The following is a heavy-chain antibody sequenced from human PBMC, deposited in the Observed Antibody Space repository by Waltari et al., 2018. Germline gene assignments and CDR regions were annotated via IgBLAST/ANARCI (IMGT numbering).Heavy chain of an antibody. Sequence: QVQLVQSGAEVKKPGASVKVSCKASGYTFTGYYMHWVRQAPGQGLEWMGWINPNSGGTNYAQKFQGRVTMTRDTSISTAYMELSRLRSDDTAVYYCARESMVRGAGGWFDPWGQGTLVTVSS. CDR3: ARESMVRGAGGWFDP. D-gene: IGHD3-10*01. V-gene: IGHV1-2*02. CDR1: GYTFTGYY. CDR2: INPNSGGT. J-gene: IGHJ5*02.